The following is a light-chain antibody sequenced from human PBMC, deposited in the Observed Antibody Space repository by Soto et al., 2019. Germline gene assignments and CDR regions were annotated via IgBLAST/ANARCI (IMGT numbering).Light chain of an antibody. Sequence: QSGLTQPPSASGTPGQRVTISCSGGSSNIGDNTVNWYQQLPGTAPKLLIYSNNQRPSGVPDRFSGSKSGTSASLAISGLKSENEADYYCAAWDDSLFWVFGGGTKLTVL. CDR2: SNN. V-gene: IGLV1-44*01. J-gene: IGLJ3*02. CDR1: SSNIGDNT. CDR3: AAWDDSLFWV.